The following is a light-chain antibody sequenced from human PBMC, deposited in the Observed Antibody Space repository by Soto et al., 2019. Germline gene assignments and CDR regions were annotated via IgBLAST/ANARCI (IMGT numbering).Light chain of an antibody. Sequence: QSALTQPASVSGSPGQSITISCTGSSNDIGAYKYVSWYQQYPGKAPKLMIYEVSNRPSGVSNRFSGSKSGNTASLTISGLQAEDETDYYCFSYTSSGTYVFGTGTEVTVL. V-gene: IGLV2-14*01. J-gene: IGLJ1*01. CDR3: FSYTSSGTYV. CDR2: EVS. CDR1: SNDIGAYKY.